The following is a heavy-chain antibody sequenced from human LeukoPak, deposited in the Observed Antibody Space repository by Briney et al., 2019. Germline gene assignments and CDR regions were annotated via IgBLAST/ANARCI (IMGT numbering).Heavy chain of an antibody. J-gene: IGHJ4*02. V-gene: IGHV4-59*08. CDR1: GGSISSYY. CDR2: TYYSGST. CDR3: ASQYCSSTSCYAWFDY. D-gene: IGHD2-2*01. Sequence: SETLSLTCTVSGGSISSYYWSWVRQPPGKGLEWIGYTYYSGSTNYNPSLKSRVTISVDTSKNQFSLKLSSVTAADTAVYYCASQYCSSTSCYAWFDYWGQGTLVTVSS.